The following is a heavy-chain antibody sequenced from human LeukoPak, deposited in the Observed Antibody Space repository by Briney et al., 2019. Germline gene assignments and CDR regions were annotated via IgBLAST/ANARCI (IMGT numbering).Heavy chain of an antibody. V-gene: IGHV1-18*01. CDR3: ARAVKAAAGLPFDY. Sequence: GASVKVSCKATGYTFTSYGISWVRQDPGQGLEWMGWISAYNGNTNYAQKLQGRVTMTRNTSISTAYMELSSLRSEDTAVYYCARAVKAAAGLPFDYWGQGTLVTVSS. D-gene: IGHD6-13*01. CDR2: ISAYNGNT. CDR1: GYTFTSYG. J-gene: IGHJ4*02.